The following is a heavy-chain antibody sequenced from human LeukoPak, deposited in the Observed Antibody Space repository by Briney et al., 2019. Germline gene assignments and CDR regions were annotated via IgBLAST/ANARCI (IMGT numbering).Heavy chain of an antibody. CDR2: IRPGGENT. J-gene: IGHJ4*02. CDR3: AKPHFDY. V-gene: IGHV3-23*01. CDR1: GFTFTSYD. Sequence: GGSLRPSCAASGFTFTSYDMTWVRQAPGRGLEWVPSIRPGGENTYYGDSVKGRFTISRDNSKNTLYLQMNSLRAEDTAVYYCAKPHFDYWGQGTLVTVSS.